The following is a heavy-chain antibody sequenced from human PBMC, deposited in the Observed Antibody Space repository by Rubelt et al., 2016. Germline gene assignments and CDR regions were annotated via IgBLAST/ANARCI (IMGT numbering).Heavy chain of an antibody. CDR2: IWYDGSDK. D-gene: IGHD5-24*01. CDR3: ARDWGDPRVEIHYGMDV. V-gene: IGHV3-33*01. Sequence: GRSLRLSCAPSGFIFSNYAMHWVRQAPGKGLEWVAIIWYDGSDKYYSDSVKGRFTISRDNSKNTLYLQMNSLRADDTAVYYCARDWGDPRVEIHYGMDVWGQGTTVTVS. CDR1: GFIFSNYA. J-gene: IGHJ6*02.